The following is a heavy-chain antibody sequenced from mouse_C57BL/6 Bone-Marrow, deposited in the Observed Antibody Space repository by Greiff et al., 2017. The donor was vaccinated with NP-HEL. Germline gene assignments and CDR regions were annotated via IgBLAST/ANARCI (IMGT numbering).Heavy chain of an antibody. CDR3: ARGGLLAWFAY. CDR2: ISYDGSN. D-gene: IGHD2-13*01. Sequence: VQLKESGPGLVKPSQSLSLTCSVTGYSITSGYYWNWIRQFPGNKLEWMGYISYDGSNNYNPSLKNRISITRDTSKNQFFLKLNSVTTEDTATYYCARGGLLAWFAYWGQGTLVTVSA. CDR1: GYSITSGYY. V-gene: IGHV3-6*01. J-gene: IGHJ3*01.